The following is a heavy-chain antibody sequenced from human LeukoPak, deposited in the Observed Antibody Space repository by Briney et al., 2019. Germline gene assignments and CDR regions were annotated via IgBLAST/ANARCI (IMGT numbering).Heavy chain of an antibody. CDR3: ARGPGNSGGFDY. Sequence: SVKVSCKASGGTFSSYAISWVRQAPGQGLEWMGGIIPIFGTANYAQKFQGRVTITADESTSTAYMELSSLRSEDTAVCYCARGPGNSGGFDYWGQGTLVTVSS. CDR2: IIPIFGTA. CDR1: GGTFSSYA. D-gene: IGHD2-8*02. J-gene: IGHJ4*02. V-gene: IGHV1-69*13.